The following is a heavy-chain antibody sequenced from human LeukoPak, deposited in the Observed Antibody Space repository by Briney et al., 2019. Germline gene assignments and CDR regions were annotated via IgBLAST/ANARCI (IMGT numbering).Heavy chain of an antibody. Sequence: GGSLRLSCAASGFTFSSYGMHWVRQAPGKGLEWVAVISYDGSNKYYADSVKGRFTISRDNSKNTLYLQMNSLRAEDTVVYYCAKDSSSGYYSGRPSSWGLGNLVTVSS. D-gene: IGHD3-22*01. J-gene: IGHJ5*02. CDR1: GFTFSSYG. V-gene: IGHV3-30*18. CDR3: AKDSSSGYYSGRPSS. CDR2: ISYDGSNK.